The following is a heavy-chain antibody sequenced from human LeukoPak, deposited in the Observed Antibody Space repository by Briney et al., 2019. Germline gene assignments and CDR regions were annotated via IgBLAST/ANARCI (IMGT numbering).Heavy chain of an antibody. CDR2: IYYSGST. CDR3: ARAPEYDYVWGSYRQAYYFDY. V-gene: IGHV4-30-4*01. D-gene: IGHD3-16*02. J-gene: IGHJ4*02. Sequence: SETLSLTCTVSGGSISSGDYYWSWIRQPPGKGLERIGYIYYSGSTYYNPSLKSRVTISVDTSKNQFSLKLSSVTAADTAVYYCARAPEYDYVWGSYRQAYYFDYWGQGTLVTVSS. CDR1: GGSISSGDYY.